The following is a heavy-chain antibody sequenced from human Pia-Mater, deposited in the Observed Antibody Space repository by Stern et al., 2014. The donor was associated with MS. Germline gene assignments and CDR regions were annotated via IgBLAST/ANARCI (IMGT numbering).Heavy chain of an antibody. CDR3: AKDRQFLTYFFDH. V-gene: IGHV3-30*18. J-gene: IGHJ5*02. Sequence: VQLVQSGGGVVQPGGPLRLSCVASGFTLGSCAMHWVRQAPGKGLEWVAGVSYGGSNKYYGDAVQGRFTIPNDQSQHTLYKELSSLRPEDTAVYYCAKDRQFLTYFFDHWGQGSLVTVSS. D-gene: IGHD2-8*01. CDR1: GFTLGSCA. CDR2: VSYGGSNK.